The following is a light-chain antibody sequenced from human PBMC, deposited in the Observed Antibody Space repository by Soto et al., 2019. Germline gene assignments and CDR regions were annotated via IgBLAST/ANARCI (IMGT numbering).Light chain of an antibody. V-gene: IGLV1-51*01. Sequence: QSVLTQPPSGSAAPGQRVTIYCSGSSSNIGNNFVSWYQHLPGTAPKLLIYDNNKRPSGIPDRFSGTKSGTSATLGITGLQTGDEAHYYCATWDSSLIAGVFGGGTKVTVL. CDR3: ATWDSSLIAGV. CDR1: SSNIGNNF. CDR2: DNN. J-gene: IGLJ2*01.